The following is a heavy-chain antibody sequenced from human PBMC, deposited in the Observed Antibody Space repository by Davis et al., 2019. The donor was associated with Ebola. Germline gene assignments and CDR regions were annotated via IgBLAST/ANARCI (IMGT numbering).Heavy chain of an antibody. Sequence: ASVKVSCKASGYTFTSYYMHWVRQAPGQGLEWMGIINPSGGSTSYAQKFQGRVTMTRDTSTSTVYMELSSLRSEDTAVYYCARDQGHCSGGSCGIDYWGQGTLVTVSS. CDR2: INPSGGST. J-gene: IGHJ4*02. D-gene: IGHD2-15*01. V-gene: IGHV1-46*01. CDR1: GYTFTSYY. CDR3: ARDQGHCSGGSCGIDY.